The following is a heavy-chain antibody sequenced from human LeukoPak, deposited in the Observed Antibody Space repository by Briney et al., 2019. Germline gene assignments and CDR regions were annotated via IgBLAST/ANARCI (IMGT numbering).Heavy chain of an antibody. D-gene: IGHD3-22*01. J-gene: IGHJ4*02. CDR2: ISSSSSYI. Sequence: GGSLRLSCAASGFTFSSYNMNWVRQAPGKGLEWVSSISSSSSYIYYADSVKGRFTISRDNAKNSLYLQMNSLRAEDTAVYYCARGSNYYDSSGYDWGQGTLVTVSS. CDR1: GFTFSSYN. CDR3: ARGSNYYDSSGYD. V-gene: IGHV3-21*01.